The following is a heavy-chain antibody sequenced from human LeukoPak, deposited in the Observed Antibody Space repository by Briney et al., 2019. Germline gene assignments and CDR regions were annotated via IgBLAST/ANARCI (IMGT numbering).Heavy chain of an antibody. CDR1: GGSISRYY. CDR2: IHNSGTT. Sequence: SETLSLSCTVSGGSISRYYWTWIRQPPEKGLEWIGYIHNSGTTNSNPSLKSRVTMSMDTSKNQFSLNLNSLTAADTAVYYCARWDTGYDFWGQGTLVTVFS. D-gene: IGHD5-12*01. CDR3: ARWDTGYDF. J-gene: IGHJ4*02. V-gene: IGHV4-59*08.